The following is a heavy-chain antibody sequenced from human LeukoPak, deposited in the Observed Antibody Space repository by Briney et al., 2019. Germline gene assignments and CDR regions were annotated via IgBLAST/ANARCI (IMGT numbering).Heavy chain of an antibody. V-gene: IGHV3-11*04. CDR2: ISSSGSTI. J-gene: IGHJ4*02. D-gene: IGHD5-18*01. CDR1: GFTFSDYY. Sequence: GGSLRLSCAASGFTFSDYYMSWIRQAPGKGLEWVSYISSSGSTIYYADSVKGRFTISRDNAKNSLYLQMNSLRAEDTAVYYCARDVDTAMVTTFDYWGRGTLVTVSS. CDR3: ARDVDTAMVTTFDY.